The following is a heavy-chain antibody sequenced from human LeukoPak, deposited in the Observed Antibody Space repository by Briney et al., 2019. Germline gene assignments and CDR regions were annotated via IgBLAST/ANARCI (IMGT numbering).Heavy chain of an antibody. CDR3: ARGDWFDP. J-gene: IGHJ5*02. CDR2: ISSSSSTI. V-gene: IGHV3-48*04. CDR1: GFTFSSYS. Sequence: QTGGSLRLSCAASGFTFSSYSMNWVRQAPGKGLEWVSYISSSSSTIYYADSVKGRFTISRDNAKNSLYLQMNSLRAEDTAVYYCARGDWFDPWGQGTLVTVSS.